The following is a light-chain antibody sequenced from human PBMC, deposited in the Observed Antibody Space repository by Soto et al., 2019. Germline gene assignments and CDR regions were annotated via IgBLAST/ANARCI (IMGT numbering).Light chain of an antibody. CDR1: QSVSNNY. V-gene: IGKV3D-20*02. J-gene: IGKJ5*01. CDR2: GAS. CDR3: HQRTNGIT. Sequence: MQSPSTLAVGPGGLATDWWRAIQSVSNNYLAWYQQKPGQAPRLLIYGASNRATGIPDRFSGSGSGTDFTLTISSLEPEDFAVYYCHQRTNGITFGQGTRLEIK.